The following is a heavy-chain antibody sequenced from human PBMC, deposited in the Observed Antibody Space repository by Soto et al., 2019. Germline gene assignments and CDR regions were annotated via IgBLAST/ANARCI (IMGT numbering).Heavy chain of an antibody. CDR1: TFTFSAYW. J-gene: IGHJ6*02. D-gene: IGHD3-3*01. Sequence: EVQLVESGGGLVQPGGSLRLSCAASTFTFSAYWMTWVRQAPGKGLEWVANIKGDGSEKYYVDSVKGRFTISRDNAKDSLYVQMNRLIAEDTAVYYCVRSYHYYDFWGGGSRGGYFYGMDVWGQGTTVTVSS. CDR2: IKGDGSEK. CDR3: VRSYHYYDFWGGGSRGGYFYGMDV. V-gene: IGHV3-7*01.